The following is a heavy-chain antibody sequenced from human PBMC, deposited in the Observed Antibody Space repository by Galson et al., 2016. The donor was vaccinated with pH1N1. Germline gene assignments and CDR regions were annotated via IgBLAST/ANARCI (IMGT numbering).Heavy chain of an antibody. CDR1: GFSFSNYG. CDR2: ISFDGSNK. V-gene: IGHV3-30*18. CDR3: AKDRPQMMLRYFDWLLGDAMDV. D-gene: IGHD3-9*01. Sequence: SLRLSCAASGFSFSNYGMHWVRQAPGKGPEWMAVISFDGSNKNYADSVKGRVTISRDNSQNTVFLLLDSLRPEDTAVYYCAKDRPQMMLRYFDWLLGDAMDVWGQGTTVTVSS. J-gene: IGHJ6*02.